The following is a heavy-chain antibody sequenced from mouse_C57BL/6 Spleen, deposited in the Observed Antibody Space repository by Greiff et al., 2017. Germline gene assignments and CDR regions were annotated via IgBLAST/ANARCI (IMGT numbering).Heavy chain of an antibody. CDR2: IQPNSGST. D-gene: IGHD2-4*01. CDR1: GYTFTSYW. J-gene: IGHJ4*01. V-gene: IGHV1-64*01. CDR3: AREYYDYDEGYAMDY. Sequence: VQLQQPGAELVKPGASVKLSCKASGYTFTSYWMHWVKQRPGQGLEWIGMIQPNSGSTNYNEKFKSKATLTVDKSSSTAYMQLSSLTSEDSAVYYCAREYYDYDEGYAMDYWGQGTSVTVSS.